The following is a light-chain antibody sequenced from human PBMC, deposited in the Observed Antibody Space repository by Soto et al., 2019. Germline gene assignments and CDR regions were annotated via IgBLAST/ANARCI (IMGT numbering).Light chain of an antibody. CDR2: AAS. J-gene: IGKJ2*01. CDR1: QGISSY. V-gene: IGKV1-39*01. CDR3: QQSYSTPYT. Sequence: DIQMTQSPSSLSASVGDSVTITCRASQGISSYLNWYQQKPGKAPKLLIYAASSLQSGVPSRFSGSESGTDFTLTISSLQPEDFATYYCQQSYSTPYTFGQGTKLEIK.